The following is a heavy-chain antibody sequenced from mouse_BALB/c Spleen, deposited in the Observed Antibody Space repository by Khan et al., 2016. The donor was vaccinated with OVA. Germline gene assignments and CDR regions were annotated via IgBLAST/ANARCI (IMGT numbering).Heavy chain of an antibody. J-gene: IGHJ2*01. CDR1: GYSITSDYA. V-gene: IGHV3-2*02. D-gene: IGHD1-1*01. CDR2: ISYSGRT. CDR3: ARSVTITTVVATDFDY. Sequence: EVQLQESGPGLVKPSQSLSLTCTVTGYSITSDYAWNWIRQFPGNKLEWMGYISYSGRTSYNPSLKSRLSITRDTSKTQFFLQLNSVTTEDTATYYCARSVTITTVVATDFDYWGQGTTLTVSS.